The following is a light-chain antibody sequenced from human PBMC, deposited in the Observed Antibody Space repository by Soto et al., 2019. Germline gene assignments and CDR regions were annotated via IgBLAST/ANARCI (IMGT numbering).Light chain of an antibody. CDR3: QQYDSYLLT. CDR1: QCISSW. CDR2: KAS. V-gene: IGKV1-5*03. Sequence: EIPMTQSPSTLSASVGDRVTITCRASQCISSWLAWYQQKPGKAPKLLIYKASSLESGVPSRFSGNGSGTEFTPTISSLQPDDFATYYSQQYDSYLLTFRGGNKVEIK. J-gene: IGKJ4*01.